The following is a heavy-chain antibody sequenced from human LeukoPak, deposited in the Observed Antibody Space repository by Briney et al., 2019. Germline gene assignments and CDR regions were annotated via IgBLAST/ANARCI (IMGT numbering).Heavy chain of an antibody. D-gene: IGHD4-23*01. CDR2: IIPIFGTA. Sequence: AASVKVSCKASGYTFTSYGISWVRQAPGQGLEWMGGIIPIFGTANYAQKFQGRVTITTDESTSTAYMELSSLRSEDTAVYYCARGLGGLRWFTDAFDIWGQGTMVTVSS. V-gene: IGHV1-69*05. CDR1: GYTFTSYG. CDR3: ARGLGGLRWFTDAFDI. J-gene: IGHJ3*02.